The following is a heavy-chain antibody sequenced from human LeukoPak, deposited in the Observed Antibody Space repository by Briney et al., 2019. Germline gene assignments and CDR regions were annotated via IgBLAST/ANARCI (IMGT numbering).Heavy chain of an antibody. CDR2: IRYDGSNE. CDR1: GFTFSSYE. CDR3: AAGYSSSAGSWFDP. Sequence: GGSLRLSCAASGFTFSSYEMNWVRQAPGKGLEWVSFIRYDGSNEYYADSVRGRFTISRDNSKNTLYLQMNSLRSEDTAVYYCAAGYSSSAGSWFDPWGQGTLVTVSS. V-gene: IGHV3-30*02. D-gene: IGHD6-6*01. J-gene: IGHJ5*02.